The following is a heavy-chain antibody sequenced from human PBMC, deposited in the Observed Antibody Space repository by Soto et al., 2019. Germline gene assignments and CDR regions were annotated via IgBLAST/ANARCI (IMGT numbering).Heavy chain of an antibody. Sequence: GASVKVSCKASGYTFTSYDINWVRQATGQGLEWMGWMNPNSGNTGYAQKFQGRVTMTRNTSISTAYMELSSLRSEDTAVYYCARRRYSSGYEYFQHWGQGTLVTVSS. CDR2: MNPNSGNT. CDR1: GYTFTSYD. V-gene: IGHV1-8*01. CDR3: ARRRYSSGYEYFQH. J-gene: IGHJ1*01. D-gene: IGHD6-19*01.